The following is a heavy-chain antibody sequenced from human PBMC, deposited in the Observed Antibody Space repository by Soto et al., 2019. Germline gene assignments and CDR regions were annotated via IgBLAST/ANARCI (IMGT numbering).Heavy chain of an antibody. CDR3: ARVRGTAGKRYFDY. CDR2: TYYSGIT. J-gene: IGHJ4*02. D-gene: IGHD6-13*01. V-gene: IGHV4-59*11. CDR1: GGCLSSHY. Sequence: TSETLSLTCTVSGGCLSSHYLSWIRRPPGKGLQWIVYTYYSGITTDNPSLKSRVTISVDSSKNQFSMKLDSVTPADTAVYYCARVRGTAGKRYFDYWGPGTLVTVSS.